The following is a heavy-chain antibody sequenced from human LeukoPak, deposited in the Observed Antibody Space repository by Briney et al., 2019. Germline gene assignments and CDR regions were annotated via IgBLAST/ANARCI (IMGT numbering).Heavy chain of an antibody. CDR3: AKDLMRDRWFGES. V-gene: IGHV3-30*02. CDR1: GFTFSYYG. D-gene: IGHD3-10*01. Sequence: PGGSLRLSCAASGFTFSYYGMHWVRQAPGKGLEWVAFIRYYGNDKFYAASVKGRFTISRDTYRNTLYLQMNSLRLEDTAVYHCAKDLMRDRWFGESWGQGTLVTVSS. CDR2: IRYYGNDK. J-gene: IGHJ5*02.